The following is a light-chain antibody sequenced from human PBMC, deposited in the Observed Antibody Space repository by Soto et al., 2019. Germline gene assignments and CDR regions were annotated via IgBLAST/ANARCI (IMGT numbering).Light chain of an antibody. Sequence: EIVMTQSPATLSVSPGERATLSCRASQSVNSNLAWYQQKPGQAPRLLFYGASTGAAGTPARFSGSGSGTGFTLTISSLQSEDFAVYYCQQYGNWPLTFGGGTKVEIK. CDR3: QQYGNWPLT. V-gene: IGKV3-15*01. J-gene: IGKJ4*01. CDR1: QSVNSN. CDR2: GAS.